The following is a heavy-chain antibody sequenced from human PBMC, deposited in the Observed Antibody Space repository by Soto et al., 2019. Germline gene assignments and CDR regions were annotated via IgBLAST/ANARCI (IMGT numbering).Heavy chain of an antibody. Sequence: QVQLVQSGAEVKKPGSSVKVSCKASGGTFSSYTISWVRQAPGQGLEWMGRIIPILGIANYAQKFQGRVTITEDKSTSTAYMELSSLRSEDTAVYYCARGTTVTTDYYYYMDVWGKGTTVTVSS. CDR2: IIPILGIA. V-gene: IGHV1-69*02. J-gene: IGHJ6*03. D-gene: IGHD4-4*01. CDR1: GGTFSSYT. CDR3: ARGTTVTTDYYYYMDV.